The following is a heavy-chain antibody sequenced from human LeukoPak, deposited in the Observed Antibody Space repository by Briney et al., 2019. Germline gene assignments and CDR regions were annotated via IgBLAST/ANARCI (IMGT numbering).Heavy chain of an antibody. V-gene: IGHV4-34*01. CDR2: INHSGST. Sequence: SETLSLTCAVYGGSFSGYYWSWIRQPPGKGLEWIGEINHSGSTNYNPSLKSRVTISVDTSKNQFSLKLSSVTAADTAVYYCARLNYGSGSYFYYYYYYMDVWGKGTTVTISS. D-gene: IGHD3-10*01. CDR1: GGSFSGYY. CDR3: ARLNYGSGSYFYYYYYYMDV. J-gene: IGHJ6*03.